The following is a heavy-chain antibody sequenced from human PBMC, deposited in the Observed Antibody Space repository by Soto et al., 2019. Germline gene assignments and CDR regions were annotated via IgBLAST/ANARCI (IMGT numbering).Heavy chain of an antibody. CDR3: ARAIKRWEVNNYFGY. V-gene: IGHV1-69*06. CDR1: GSTFNNFA. Sequence: QVVLLQSGAEVKEPGSSVRLSCQVSGSTFNNFAFSWVRQAPGQGPEWLGGIVVMSNAADYSQRFQDRVTITADTSTSTLYKALGQQTFDDSAVYYCARAIKRWEVNNYFGYGGQGTLVTVSS. CDR2: IVVMSNAA. J-gene: IGHJ4*02. D-gene: IGHD1-26*01.